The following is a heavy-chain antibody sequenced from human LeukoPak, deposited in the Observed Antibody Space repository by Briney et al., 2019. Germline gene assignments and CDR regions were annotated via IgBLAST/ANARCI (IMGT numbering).Heavy chain of an antibody. V-gene: IGHV3-23*01. Sequence: GGSLRLSCAASGFTFSAYAMSWVRQAPGKGLEWVSSISGSGGNTFYADSVKGRFTISRDNAKNSLYLQMNSLRDEDTAVYYCVRDRFYSFDYWGQGTLVTVSS. CDR1: GFTFSAYA. CDR3: VRDRFYSFDY. J-gene: IGHJ4*02. CDR2: ISGSGGNT.